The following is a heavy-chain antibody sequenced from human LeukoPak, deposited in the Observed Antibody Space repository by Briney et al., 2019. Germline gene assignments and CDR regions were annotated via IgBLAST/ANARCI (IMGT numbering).Heavy chain of an antibody. CDR1: GGSISSYY. Sequence: SETLSLTCTVSGGSISSYYWSWIRQPPGKGLEWIGYIYYSGSTNYNPSLKSRVTISVDTSKNQFSLKLSSVTAADTAVYYCARDLDTMVRGVITPVGMDVWGQGTTVTVSS. J-gene: IGHJ6*02. D-gene: IGHD3-10*01. CDR3: ARDLDTMVRGVITPVGMDV. V-gene: IGHV4-59*01. CDR2: IYYSGST.